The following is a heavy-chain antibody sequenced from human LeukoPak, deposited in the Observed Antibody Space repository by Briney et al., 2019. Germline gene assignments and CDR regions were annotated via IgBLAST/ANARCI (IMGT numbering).Heavy chain of an antibody. CDR3: ARDHSGWYYFDY. V-gene: IGHV1-2*02. D-gene: IGHD6-19*01. CDR1: GYIFTVYS. CDR2: INPNNGGT. J-gene: IGHJ4*02. Sequence: ASVKVSCKASGYIFTVYSMHWVRQAPGQGLEWMGWINPNNGGTKYAQKFQGRVTITRDTSASTAYMELSSLRSEDTAVYYCARDHSGWYYFDYWGQGTLVTVSS.